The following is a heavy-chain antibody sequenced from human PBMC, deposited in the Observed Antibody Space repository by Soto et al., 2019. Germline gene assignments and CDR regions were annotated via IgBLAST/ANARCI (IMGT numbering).Heavy chain of an antibody. D-gene: IGHD6-13*01. CDR2: IYHSGST. Sequence: SETLSLTCAVSGGSISSSNWWSWVRQPPGKGLEWIGEIYHSGSTNYNPSLKSRVTISVDKSKNQFSLKLSSVTAADTAVYYCARVPGIAATGYYYYGMDVWGQGTTVTVSS. V-gene: IGHV4-4*02. J-gene: IGHJ6*02. CDR3: ARVPGIAATGYYYYGMDV. CDR1: GGSISSSNW.